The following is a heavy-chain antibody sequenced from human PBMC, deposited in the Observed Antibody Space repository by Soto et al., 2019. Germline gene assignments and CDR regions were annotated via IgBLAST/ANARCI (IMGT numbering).Heavy chain of an antibody. D-gene: IGHD3-10*01. CDR1: GFTFSSYE. V-gene: IGHV3-48*03. J-gene: IGHJ6*02. CDR2: ISSSGSTI. CDR3: ARGLLGSYYYGMDV. Sequence: GGSLRLSCAASGFTFSSYEMSWVRQAPGKGLEWVSYISSSGSTIYYADSVKGRFTISRDNAKNSLYLQMNSLRAEDTAVYYCARGLLGSYYYGMDVWGQGTTVTVSS.